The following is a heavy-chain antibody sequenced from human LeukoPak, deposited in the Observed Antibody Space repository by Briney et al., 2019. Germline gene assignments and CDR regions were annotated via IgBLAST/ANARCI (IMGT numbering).Heavy chain of an antibody. Sequence: ASVKVSCKASGYTFTSYYMHWVRQAPGQGLEWMGIINPSGGSTSYAQKFQGRVTMTRDTSTRTVYMELSSLRSEDTAVYYCARDPLGSGSYENWFDPWGQGTLVTVSS. CDR1: GYTFTSYY. CDR2: INPSGGST. CDR3: ARDPLGSGSYENWFDP. V-gene: IGHV1-46*01. J-gene: IGHJ5*02. D-gene: IGHD3-10*01.